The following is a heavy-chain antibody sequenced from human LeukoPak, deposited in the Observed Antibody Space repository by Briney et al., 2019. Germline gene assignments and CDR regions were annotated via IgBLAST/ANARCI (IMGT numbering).Heavy chain of an antibody. CDR3: FYPPVY. V-gene: IGHV1-24*01. Sequence: GVSVKVSCKVSGYTLTELSMHWVRQAPGKGLEWMGGFDPKNGETIYAQKFQGRVTMTEDTSTDTDYMELSSLSSDDTAVYYCFYPPVYWGQGTLVTVSS. CDR1: GYTLTELS. CDR2: FDPKNGET. J-gene: IGHJ4*02.